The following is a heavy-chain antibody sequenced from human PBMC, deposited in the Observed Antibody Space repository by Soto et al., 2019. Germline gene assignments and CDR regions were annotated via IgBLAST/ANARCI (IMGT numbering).Heavy chain of an antibody. V-gene: IGHV3-23*01. D-gene: IGHD1-1*01. J-gene: IGHJ4*02. Sequence: GWSLRLSCAASGFTISRNAMYWVRQAPGKGLEWVSGISERGDTTHYADSVKGRFTISRDTSKNTLYLQPNALRADDTAVYDFAKDNPGTSSFDCWGQGTLVTV. CDR1: GFTISRNA. CDR3: AKDNPGTSSFDC. CDR2: ISERGDTT.